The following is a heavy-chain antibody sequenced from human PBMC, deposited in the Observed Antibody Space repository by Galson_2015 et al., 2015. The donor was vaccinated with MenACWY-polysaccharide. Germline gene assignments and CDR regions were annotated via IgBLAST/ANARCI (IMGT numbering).Heavy chain of an antibody. V-gene: IGHV3-48*01. CDR1: GFTFSSYS. J-gene: IGHJ5*02. D-gene: IGHD2-2*01. CDR2: ISSSSSTI. Sequence: SLRLSCAASGFTFSSYSMNWVRQAPGKGLEWVSYISSSSSTIYYADSVKGRFTISRDNAKNSLYLQMNSLRAEDTAAYYCARARGYCSSTSCYPTRFDPWGQGTLVTVSS. CDR3: ARARGYCSSTSCYPTRFDP.